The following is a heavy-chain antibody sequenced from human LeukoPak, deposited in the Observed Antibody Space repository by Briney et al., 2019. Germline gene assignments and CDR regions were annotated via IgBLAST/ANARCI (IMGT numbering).Heavy chain of an antibody. CDR3: TASKWSGAVDF. J-gene: IGHJ4*02. D-gene: IGHD3-3*01. CDR1: GFTFSSYS. V-gene: IGHV3-74*03. Sequence: GGSLRLSCAASGFTFSSYSMNWVRQAPGKGLAWVSRIDRDGLTREYADSVKGRFTITRDNARKMVHLEMYNLRYEDTAIYYCTASKWSGAVDFWGQGALVTVSS. CDR2: IDRDGLTR.